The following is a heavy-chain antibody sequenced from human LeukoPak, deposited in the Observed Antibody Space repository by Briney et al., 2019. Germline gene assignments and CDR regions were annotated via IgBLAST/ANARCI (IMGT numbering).Heavy chain of an antibody. CDR2: IKQDGSEI. CDR1: GFTFSTYW. V-gene: IGHV3-7*01. CDR3: ARGGSVFDY. Sequence: GGSLRLSCAASGFTFSTYWMTWVRQAPGKGLEWVANIKQDGSEIYYVDSVKGRFTISRDNAKNSLYLQMNSLRAEDTAVYYCARGGSVFDYWGQGTLVTVSS. J-gene: IGHJ4*02.